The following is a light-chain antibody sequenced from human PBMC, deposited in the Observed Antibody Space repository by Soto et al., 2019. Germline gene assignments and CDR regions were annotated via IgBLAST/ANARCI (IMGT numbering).Light chain of an antibody. CDR1: SSDVGSYNL. V-gene: IGLV2-23*01. CDR2: EGT. Sequence: QSARTQPASVSGSPGQSITISCTGTSSDVGSYNLVSWYQQHPGKAPKLMIYEGTKRPSGVSNRFSGSKSGNTASLTISGLQAEDEADYHCCSYAGGSTYVVFGGGTKLTVL. CDR3: CSYAGGSTYVV. J-gene: IGLJ2*01.